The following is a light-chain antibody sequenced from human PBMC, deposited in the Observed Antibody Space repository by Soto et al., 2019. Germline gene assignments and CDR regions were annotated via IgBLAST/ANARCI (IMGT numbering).Light chain of an antibody. V-gene: IGLV1-47*01. Sequence: QSVLTQPPSASGTPGQRVTISCSGSSSNIGSNYVYWYQQLPGTAPKLLIYRNNQRPSGVPDRFSGSKSGTSASLAISGLRSEDEADYYCAAWGDSLSVYVVFGGGTKLTVL. J-gene: IGLJ2*01. CDR2: RNN. CDR3: AAWGDSLSVYVV. CDR1: SSNIGSNY.